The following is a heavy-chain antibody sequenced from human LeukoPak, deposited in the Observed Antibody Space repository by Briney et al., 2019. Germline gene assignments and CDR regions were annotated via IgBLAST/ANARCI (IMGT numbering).Heavy chain of an antibody. Sequence: ASVKVSCKASGYTFTGYFIHWVRQAPGQGLEWMGWINPNSGDTNYAQKFQGRVTMTRDTSISTAYMELSRLRSDDTAVYYCARDEGGYIVGATRQYYFDYWGQGTLVTVSS. D-gene: IGHD1-26*01. CDR2: INPNSGDT. CDR1: GYTFTGYF. J-gene: IGHJ4*02. V-gene: IGHV1-2*02. CDR3: ARDEGGYIVGATRQYYFDY.